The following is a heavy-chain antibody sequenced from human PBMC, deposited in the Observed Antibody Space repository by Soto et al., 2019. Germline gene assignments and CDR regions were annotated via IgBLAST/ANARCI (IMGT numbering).Heavy chain of an antibody. CDR1: GYTLIDYY. J-gene: IGHJ3*02. Sequence: ASVKVSFKASGYTLIDYYLQWVRQAPGQGREWMGWINPNSGDTNYAQKFQGRVTLTRDTSINTAYMELTSLKLDDTAVYYCAREGGGIAAAGAGDDSFDIWGQGTMVTVSS. D-gene: IGHD6-13*01. CDR2: INPNSGDT. CDR3: AREGGGIAAAGAGDDSFDI. V-gene: IGHV1-2*02.